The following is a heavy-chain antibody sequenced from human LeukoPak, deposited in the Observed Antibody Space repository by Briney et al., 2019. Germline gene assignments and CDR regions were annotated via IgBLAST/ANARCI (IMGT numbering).Heavy chain of an antibody. CDR3: ARGLVWNDDRYYYYYMDV. CDR1: GYTFTSYD. CDR2: MNPNSGNT. D-gene: IGHD1-1*01. J-gene: IGHJ6*03. Sequence: GASVKVSCKASGYTFTSYDINWVRQATGQGLEWMGWMNPNSGNTGYAQKFQGRVTMTRNTSISTAYMELSSLRSEDTAVYYCARGLVWNDDRYYYYYMDVWGKGTTVTVSS. V-gene: IGHV1-8*01.